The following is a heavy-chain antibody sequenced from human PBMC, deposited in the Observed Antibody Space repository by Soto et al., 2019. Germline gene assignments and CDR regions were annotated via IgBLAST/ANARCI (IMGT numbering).Heavy chain of an antibody. CDR2: IWYDGSNK. CDR3: ARAGYSSGANTDFDY. Sequence: QVQLVESGGGVVQPGRSLRLSCAASGFTFSSYGMHWVGQAPGKGLEWVAVIWYDGSNKYYADSVKGRFTISRDNSKNTLYLQMNSLRAEDTAVYYCARAGYSSGANTDFDYWGQGTLVTVSS. J-gene: IGHJ4*02. CDR1: GFTFSSYG. D-gene: IGHD6-19*01. V-gene: IGHV3-33*01.